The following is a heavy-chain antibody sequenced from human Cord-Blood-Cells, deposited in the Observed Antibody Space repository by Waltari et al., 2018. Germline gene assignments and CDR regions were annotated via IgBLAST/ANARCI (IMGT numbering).Heavy chain of an antibody. CDR2: IYYSGST. CDR1: GGSISSSSYY. Sequence: QLQLQESGPGLVKPSETLSLTCTVSGGSISSSSYYWGWSRQPPGKGLEWIGSIYYSGSTYYNPSLKSRVTISVDTSKNQFSLKLSSVTAADTAVYYCASIDITSDAFDIWGQGTMVTVSS. D-gene: IGHD3-9*01. V-gene: IGHV4-39*01. J-gene: IGHJ3*02. CDR3: ASIDITSDAFDI.